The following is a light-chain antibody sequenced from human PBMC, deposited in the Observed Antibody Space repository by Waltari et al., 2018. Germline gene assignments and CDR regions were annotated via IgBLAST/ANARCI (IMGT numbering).Light chain of an antibody. V-gene: IGKV4-1*01. CDR3: QQYYSTPPT. Sequence: DIVMTQSPDSLAVSLGERATINCKSSQSVLYSSNNKNYLAWYQQKPGQPPKLLIYWASTRESGVPDRFSGSGYGTDFTLTISSLQAEDVAVYYCQQYYSTPPTFGQATRV. CDR1: QSVLYSSNNKNY. CDR2: WAS. J-gene: IGKJ1*01.